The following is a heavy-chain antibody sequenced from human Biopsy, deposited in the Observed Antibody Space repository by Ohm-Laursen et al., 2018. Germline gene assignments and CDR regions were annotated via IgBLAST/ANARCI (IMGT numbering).Heavy chain of an antibody. D-gene: IGHD3-22*01. CDR3: AKNSGYSHDY. V-gene: IGHV4-59*03. CDR1: DGSISGYY. J-gene: IGHJ4*01. Sequence: GTLSLTCTVSDGSISGYYWSWIRQAPGKGLEWIGFIYYTGKTKSNPSLKSRLTMSVDTSKNQFSLNLTTVTTADTAVHYCAKNSGYSHDYWGPGILVTVPS. CDR2: IYYTGKT.